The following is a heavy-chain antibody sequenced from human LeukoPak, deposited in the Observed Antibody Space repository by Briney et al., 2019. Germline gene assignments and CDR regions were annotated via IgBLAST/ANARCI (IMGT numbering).Heavy chain of an antibody. D-gene: IGHD2-2*02. Sequence: GASVKVSCKASGYTFTSYGISWVRQAPGQGLEWMGWISAYNGNTNYAQKLQGRVTMTTDTSTSTAYMELRSLRSDDTAVYYCARDVVVPAAILVAFDYWGQGTLVTVSS. CDR1: GYTFTSYG. V-gene: IGHV1-18*01. CDR2: ISAYNGNT. CDR3: ARDVVVPAAILVAFDY. J-gene: IGHJ4*02.